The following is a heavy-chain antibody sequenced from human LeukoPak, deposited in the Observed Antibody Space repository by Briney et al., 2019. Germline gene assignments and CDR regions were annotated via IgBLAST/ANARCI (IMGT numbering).Heavy chain of an antibody. J-gene: IGHJ4*02. CDR1: GFTFSNFW. CDR3: ARDDLRGYSSSWYGIFDY. D-gene: IGHD6-13*01. CDR2: IKQDGSVK. V-gene: IGHV3-7*01. Sequence: GGSLRLSCAASGFTFSNFWMNWVRQAPGKGLEWVANIKQDGSVKHYVDSVKGRFTISRDNTKNSLYLQMNSLRAEDTAVYYCARDDLRGYSSSWYGIFDYWGQGTLVTVSS.